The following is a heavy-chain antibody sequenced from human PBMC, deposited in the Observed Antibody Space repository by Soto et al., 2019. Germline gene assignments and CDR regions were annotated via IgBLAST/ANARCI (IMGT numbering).Heavy chain of an antibody. CDR3: AREGVSSSWYYDYGMDV. CDR1: GGSISSYY. V-gene: IGHV4-59*01. D-gene: IGHD6-13*01. Sequence: QVQLQESGPGLVKPSETLSLTCTVSGGSISSYYWSWIRQPPGKGLEWIGYIYYSGSTNYNPSLKSRVTISVDTSKNQFSLKLSSVTAADTAVYYCAREGVSSSWYYDYGMDVWGQGTTVTVSS. CDR2: IYYSGST. J-gene: IGHJ6*02.